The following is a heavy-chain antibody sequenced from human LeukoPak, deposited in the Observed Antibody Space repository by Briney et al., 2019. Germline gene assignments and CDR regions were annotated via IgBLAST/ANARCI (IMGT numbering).Heavy chain of an antibody. CDR1: GFTFSSYG. Sequence: GGTLRLSCAASGFTFSSYGMSWVRQAPGKGLEWVSGISPSGDITYYADSVKGRFTISRDNSKNTLYLEVISLTAEDTAVYYCAKDDAWLRFGEWSQGTLVTVSS. CDR3: AKDDAWLRFGE. D-gene: IGHD3-10*01. J-gene: IGHJ4*02. CDR2: ISPSGDIT. V-gene: IGHV3-23*01.